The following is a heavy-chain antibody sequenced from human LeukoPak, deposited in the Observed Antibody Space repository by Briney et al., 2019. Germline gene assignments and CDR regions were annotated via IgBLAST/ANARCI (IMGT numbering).Heavy chain of an antibody. CDR3: AKGSGINHYHWIDP. J-gene: IGHJ5*02. CDR2: ISGGGGST. CDR1: EFTFSNYA. V-gene: IGHV3-23*01. D-gene: IGHD1-14*01. Sequence: PGGSLRLSCAASEFTFSNYAMNWVRQAPGKGLEWVSGISGGGGSTYYADSVKGRFTISRDNSKNTLYLQMDSLRAEDTALYYCAKGSGINHYHWIDPWGQGTLVTVS.